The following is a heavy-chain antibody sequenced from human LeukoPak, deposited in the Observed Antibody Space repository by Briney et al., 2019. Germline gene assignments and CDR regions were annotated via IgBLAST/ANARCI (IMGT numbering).Heavy chain of an antibody. CDR1: GSSFSGYY. Sequence: PGGSLRLSCAASGSSFSGYYMTWIRQAPGKGLEWVSYIGSSGSTIYYADSVKGRFTISRDNAKNSLYLQMNSLRADDTAVYYCAREGSSYGMDVWGQGTTVTVSS. J-gene: IGHJ6*02. D-gene: IGHD6-6*01. CDR2: IGSSGSTI. V-gene: IGHV3-11*01. CDR3: AREGSSYGMDV.